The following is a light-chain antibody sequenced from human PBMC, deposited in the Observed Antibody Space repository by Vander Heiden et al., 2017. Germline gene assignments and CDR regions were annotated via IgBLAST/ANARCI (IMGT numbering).Light chain of an antibody. CDR2: GAS. J-gene: IGKJ1*01. CDR1: QSIRSSY. CDR3: QQYGSSRT. Sequence: EIVLTQSPRPLSLSPGERATLSCRASQSIRSSYLAWYQHRPGQAPRLLINGASSRAAGIPDRFSGSGSGTDFTLTISRLEPEDFAVYYCQQYGSSRTFGQGTKVEIK. V-gene: IGKV3-20*01.